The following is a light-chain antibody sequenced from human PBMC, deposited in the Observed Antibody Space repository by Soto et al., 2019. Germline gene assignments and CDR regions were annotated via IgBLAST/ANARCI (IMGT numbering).Light chain of an antibody. V-gene: IGLV2-14*01. CDR3: CSYTRSSNHYF. CDR2: EVR. CDR1: SSDIGDYDY. J-gene: IGLJ1*01. Sequence: QSALTQPASVSGSPGQSITIFCTGTSSDIGDYDYVSWYQQRPGRAPKLMIYEVRYRPSGVSNRFSGSKSGNTASLTISGLQAEDEADYYCCSYTRSSNHYFFGSGTKLTVL.